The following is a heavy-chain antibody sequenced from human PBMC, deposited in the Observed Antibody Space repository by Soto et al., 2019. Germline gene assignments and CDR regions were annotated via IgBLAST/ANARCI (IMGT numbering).Heavy chain of an antibody. Sequence: EVQLVESGGGLVQPGGSLRLSCAASGFTFRSYWMSWVRQAPGKGLEWVANINQDGSQKYYVDSVKGRFTMSRDNANNSLYLQMNSLRAADTAVYYSARASTYYDILTVYSYYFDYWGQGTLVTVSS. CDR2: INQDGSQK. D-gene: IGHD3-9*01. V-gene: IGHV3-7*01. J-gene: IGHJ4*02. CDR1: GFTFRSYW. CDR3: ARASTYYDILTVYSYYFDY.